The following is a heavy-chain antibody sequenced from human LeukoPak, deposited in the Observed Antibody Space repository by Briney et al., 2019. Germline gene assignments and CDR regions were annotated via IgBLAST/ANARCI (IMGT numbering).Heavy chain of an antibody. J-gene: IGHJ3*02. CDR3: ARDHIAARSSAFDI. CDR2: IKQDGSEK. D-gene: IGHD6-13*01. Sequence: GGSLRLSCAASGFTFSSYWMSWVRQAPGKGLEWVANIKQDGSEKYYVDSVKGRFTISRDNAKNSLCLQMNSLRAEDTAVYYCARDHIAARSSAFDIWGQGTMVTVSS. V-gene: IGHV3-7*01. CDR1: GFTFSSYW.